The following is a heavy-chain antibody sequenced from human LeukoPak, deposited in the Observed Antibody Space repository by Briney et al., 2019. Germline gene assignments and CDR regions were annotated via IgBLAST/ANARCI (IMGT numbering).Heavy chain of an antibody. CDR3: ATDGAGFDT. V-gene: IGHV3-11*01. J-gene: IGHJ5*02. CDR1: GFTFNDYY. Sequence: PGGSLRLSCAASGFTFNDYYMSWIRQAPGKGLEWLSYINIGGTNTRYADSVKGRFTISRDNAKKSLYLEMNNLRAEDTAVYHCATDGAGFDTWGQGVLVTVSS. CDR2: INIGGTNT.